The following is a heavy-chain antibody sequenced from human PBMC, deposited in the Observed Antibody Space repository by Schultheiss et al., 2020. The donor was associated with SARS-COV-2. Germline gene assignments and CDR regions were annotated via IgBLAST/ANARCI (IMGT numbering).Heavy chain of an antibody. CDR2: IYHSGST. D-gene: IGHD6-19*01. V-gene: IGHV4-30-2*01. Sequence: SETLSLTCAVSGGSISSGGYSWSWIRQPPGKGLEWIGYIYHSGSTYYNPSLKSRVTISVDTSKNQFSLKLSSVTAADTAVYYCARVEYSSGWYYYGMDVWGQGTTVTVSS. J-gene: IGHJ6*02. CDR3: ARVEYSSGWYYYGMDV. CDR1: GGSISSGGYS.